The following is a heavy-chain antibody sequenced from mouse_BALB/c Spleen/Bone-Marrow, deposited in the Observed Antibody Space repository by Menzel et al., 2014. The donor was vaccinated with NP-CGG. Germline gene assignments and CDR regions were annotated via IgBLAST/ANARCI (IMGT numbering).Heavy chain of an antibody. V-gene: IGHV4-1*02. CDR2: INPDSSTI. Sequence: EVKLVESGGGLVQPGGSLKLSCAASGFDFSRYWMSWVRQAPGKALEWIGEINPDSSTINYTPSLKDKFIISRDNAKNTLYLQMSEVRSEDTALYYCARQGYYGKGDYWGQGTTLTVSS. CDR3: ARQGYYGKGDY. J-gene: IGHJ2*01. CDR1: GFDFSRYW. D-gene: IGHD2-1*01.